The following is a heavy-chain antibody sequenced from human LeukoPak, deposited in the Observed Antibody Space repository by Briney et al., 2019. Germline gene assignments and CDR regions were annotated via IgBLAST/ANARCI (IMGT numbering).Heavy chain of an antibody. Sequence: SETLSLTCSVSGGSLSSSSYYWGWIRQPPGRGLEWIGNIYETGSTNYNPSLKSRVTISVDTSKNQFSLKLNSVTAADTAVYSCARGVSGPTAFDYWGQGTLVTVSS. V-gene: IGHV4-39*07. J-gene: IGHJ4*02. CDR3: ARGVSGPTAFDY. CDR1: GGSLSSSSYY. CDR2: IYETGST. D-gene: IGHD6-19*01.